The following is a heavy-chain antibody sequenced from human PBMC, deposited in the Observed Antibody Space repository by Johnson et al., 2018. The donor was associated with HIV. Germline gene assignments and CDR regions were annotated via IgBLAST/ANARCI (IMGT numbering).Heavy chain of an antibody. Sequence: QVQLVESGGGVVQPGRSLRLSCAASGFTFGSYAMHWVRQAPGKGLEWVALISFDGGTKYYADSVKGRFIISRDDSKDTLHLHMNSLRPEDTAVYFCAREGNWNPTYGFDVWGQGTIATV. CDR3: AREGNWNPTYGFDV. D-gene: IGHD1-1*01. CDR2: ISFDGGTK. CDR1: GFTFGSYA. V-gene: IGHV3-30*04. J-gene: IGHJ3*01.